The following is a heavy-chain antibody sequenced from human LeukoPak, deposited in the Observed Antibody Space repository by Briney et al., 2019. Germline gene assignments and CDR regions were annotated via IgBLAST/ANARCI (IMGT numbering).Heavy chain of an antibody. CDR1: GTSFSNCY. D-gene: IGHD4-23*01. J-gene: IGHJ4*02. CDR3: ARGPAPDTVGFDY. Sequence: PSETLSLTCAVYGTSFSNCYWSWIRQSPGKGLEWIGEINDSGTTNYNPSLRSRVIISVDTSKNQFSLKLTSVTAADTAVYYCARGPAPDTVGFDYWGQGTLVTVSS. CDR2: INDSGTT. V-gene: IGHV4-34*01.